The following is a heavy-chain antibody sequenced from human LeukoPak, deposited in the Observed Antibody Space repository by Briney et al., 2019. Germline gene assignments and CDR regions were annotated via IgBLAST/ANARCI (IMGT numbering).Heavy chain of an antibody. V-gene: IGHV4-59*01. CDR2: IYYSGST. D-gene: IGHD5-18*01. CDR3: ARALRGYSYGYSPNFDY. CDR1: GGSISSYY. J-gene: IGHJ4*02. Sequence: PSETLSLTCTVSGGSISSYYWSWIRQPPGKGLEWIGYIYYSGSTNYNPSLKSRVTISVDTSKNQFSLKLSSVTAADTAVYYCARALRGYSYGYSPNFDYWGQETLVTVSS.